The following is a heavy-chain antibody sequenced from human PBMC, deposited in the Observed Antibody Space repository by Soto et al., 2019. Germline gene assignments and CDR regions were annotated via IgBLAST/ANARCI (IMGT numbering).Heavy chain of an antibody. V-gene: IGHV4-31*03. Sequence: NPSETLSLTCSVSGGSISTVGHYWTWIRQPPGKGLEWIGSIYHTGSTYYSKSLRSRLTMSVDTSKSQFSLRLSSVTAADTAVYYCARATGTPRSRNCDYWRQRXLVTVSS. J-gene: IGHJ4*02. CDR3: ARATGTPRSRNCDY. CDR1: GGSISTVGHY. CDR2: IYHTGST. D-gene: IGHD1-1*01.